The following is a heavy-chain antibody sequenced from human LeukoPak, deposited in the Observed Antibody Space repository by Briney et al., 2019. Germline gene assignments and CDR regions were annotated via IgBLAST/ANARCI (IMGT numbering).Heavy chain of an antibody. CDR2: IIPIFGTA. J-gene: IGHJ4*02. V-gene: IGHV1-69*13. CDR1: GGTFSSYA. Sequence: SVKVSCKASGGTFSSYAISWVRQAPGQGLEWMGGIIPIFGTANYAQKFQGRVAITADESTSTAYMELSSLRSEDTAVYYCASKSPYYDILTPPVHWGQGTLVTVSS. D-gene: IGHD3-9*01. CDR3: ASKSPYYDILTPPVH.